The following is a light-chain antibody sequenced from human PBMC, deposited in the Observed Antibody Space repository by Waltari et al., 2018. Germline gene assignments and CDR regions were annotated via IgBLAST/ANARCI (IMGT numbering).Light chain of an antibody. CDR2: EVN. J-gene: IGLJ2*01. CDR1: SSDVGYYNL. Sequence: QSALTQPASLSGSPGQSITISCTGTSSDVGYYNLVSWYQQHTGKATKLMIYEVNKRPACVSHRFSASQSGNPASLTVSGLEAEAEADYHCCSYAGGSTFVVFGGGTKLTVL. V-gene: IGLV2-23*02. CDR3: CSYAGGSTFVV.